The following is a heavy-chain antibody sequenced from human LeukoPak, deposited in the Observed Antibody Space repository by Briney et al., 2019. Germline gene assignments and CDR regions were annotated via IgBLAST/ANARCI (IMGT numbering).Heavy chain of an antibody. CDR2: IYSGGST. CDR1: GFTVSNNY. D-gene: IGHD6-6*01. J-gene: IGHJ3*02. Sequence: GGSLRLSCAASGFTVSNNYMSWVRQAPGKGLEWVSVIYSGGSTYYADSVKGRFTISRDNSKNTVYLQMNSLRAEDTAAYYCARGLYSSSTIDAFDIWGQGTMVTVSS. V-gene: IGHV3-66*01. CDR3: ARGLYSSSTIDAFDI.